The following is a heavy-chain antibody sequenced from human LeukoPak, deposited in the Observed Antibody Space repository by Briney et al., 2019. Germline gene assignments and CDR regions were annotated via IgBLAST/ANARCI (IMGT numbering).Heavy chain of an antibody. D-gene: IGHD3-22*01. CDR2: IYYSGST. CDR3: ARGVVVITTEGWFDP. Sequence: SETLSLTCTVSGGSISSYYWSWIRQPPGKGLEWIGYIYYSGSTNYNPSLKSRVTISVGTSKNQFSLKLSSVTAADTAVYYCARGVVVITTEGWFDPWGQGTLVSVSS. V-gene: IGHV4-59*01. CDR1: GGSISSYY. J-gene: IGHJ5*02.